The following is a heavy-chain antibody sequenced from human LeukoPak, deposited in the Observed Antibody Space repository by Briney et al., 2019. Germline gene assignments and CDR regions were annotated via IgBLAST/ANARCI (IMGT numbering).Heavy chain of an antibody. J-gene: IGHJ6*02. Sequence: ASVKVSCKASGYTLTSYYMHWVRQAPGQGLGWMGIINPSGGSTSYAQKFQGRVTMTRDTSTSTVYMELSSLRSEDTAVYYCARDPPDYGDYAWLPPVFIGMDVWGQGTTVTVSS. V-gene: IGHV1-46*01. CDR2: INPSGGST. CDR1: GYTLTSYY. CDR3: ARDPPDYGDYAWLPPVFIGMDV. D-gene: IGHD4-17*01.